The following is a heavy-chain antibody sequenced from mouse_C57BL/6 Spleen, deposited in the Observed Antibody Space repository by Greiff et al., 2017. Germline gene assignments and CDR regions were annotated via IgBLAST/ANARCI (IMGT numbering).Heavy chain of an antibody. CDR3: ARWGDSFDY. CDR1: GYTFTSYW. CDR2: IYTSDSET. Sequence: QVQLLQSGAELVRPGSSVKLSCKASGYTFTSYWMDWVQQRPGQGLEWIGNIYTSDSETHYNQKFEDKATLTVDKSSSTAYMQLSRLTSEDSAVYYCARWGDSFDYWGQGTTLTVSS. V-gene: IGHV1-61*01. J-gene: IGHJ2*01.